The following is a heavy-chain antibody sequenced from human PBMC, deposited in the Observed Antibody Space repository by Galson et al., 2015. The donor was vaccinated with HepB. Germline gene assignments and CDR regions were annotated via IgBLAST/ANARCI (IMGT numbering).Heavy chain of an antibody. J-gene: IGHJ4*02. Sequence: SLRLSCAASGFTFSSYAMNWVRQAPGKGLEWVSAISGSGGSTYYADSVKGRFTISRDNSKNTLYLQMNSLRAEDTAVYYCAKLTGPDFWSGYASRRFDYWGQGTLVTVSS. CDR3: AKLTGPDFWSGYASRRFDY. CDR2: ISGSGGST. CDR1: GFTFSSYA. D-gene: IGHD3-3*01. V-gene: IGHV3-23*01.